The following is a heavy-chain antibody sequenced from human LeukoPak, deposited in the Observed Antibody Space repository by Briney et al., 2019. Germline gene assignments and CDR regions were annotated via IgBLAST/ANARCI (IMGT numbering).Heavy chain of an antibody. V-gene: IGHV4-30-2*01. Sequence: SQTLSLTCAVSGGSISSGGYSWSWIRQPPGKGLEWIGYIYHSGSTYYNPSLKSRVTISVDRSKNRFSLKLSSVTAADTAVYYCARGARGAIDYWGQGTLVTVSS. CDR2: IYHSGST. D-gene: IGHD1-26*01. CDR3: ARGARGAIDY. J-gene: IGHJ4*02. CDR1: GGSISSGGYS.